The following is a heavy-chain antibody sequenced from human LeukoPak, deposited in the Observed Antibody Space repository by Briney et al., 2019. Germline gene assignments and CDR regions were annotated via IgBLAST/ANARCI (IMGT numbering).Heavy chain of an antibody. CDR3: AREYELTPIYYFDY. Sequence: GGSLRLSCAAFGFTFSSYAMHWVRQAPGKGLEWVAVISYDGSNKYYADSVKGRFTISRDNSKNTLYLQMNSLRAEDTAVYYCAREYELTPIYYFDYWGQGTLVTVSS. CDR1: GFTFSSYA. J-gene: IGHJ4*02. V-gene: IGHV3-30*04. CDR2: ISYDGSNK. D-gene: IGHD2-2*01.